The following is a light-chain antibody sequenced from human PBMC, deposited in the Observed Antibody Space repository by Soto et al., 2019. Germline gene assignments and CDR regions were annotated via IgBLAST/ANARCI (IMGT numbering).Light chain of an antibody. CDR1: QGINSW. CDR2: PAS. CDR3: QQANSFPFT. V-gene: IGKV1-12*01. Sequence: DIQMTQSPSSVSASVGDRVTITCRASQGINSWLAWYQQKPGIAPKLLLYPASSLRTGVPLRFSGSGSGTDFTLTISSLQPEDFATYYCQQANSFPFTFGGGTKVEI. J-gene: IGKJ4*01.